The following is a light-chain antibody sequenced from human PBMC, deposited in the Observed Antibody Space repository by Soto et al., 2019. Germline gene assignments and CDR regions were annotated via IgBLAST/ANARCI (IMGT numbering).Light chain of an antibody. J-gene: IGKJ5*01. CDR2: GAT. CDR3: HQYGSSPIT. V-gene: IGKV3-20*01. Sequence: QSPATLSVSPGGIATLSCRASQSVGSSYLAWYQHKPGQAPRLLIYGATSRATGIPDRFSGSGSATDFTLTISRLEPEDFALFYCHQYGSSPITFGQGTRLEI. CDR1: QSVGSSY.